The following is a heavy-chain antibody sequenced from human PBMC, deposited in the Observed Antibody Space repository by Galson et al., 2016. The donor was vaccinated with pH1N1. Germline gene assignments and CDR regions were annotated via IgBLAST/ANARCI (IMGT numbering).Heavy chain of an antibody. Sequence: SLRLSCAASGFTFSNYWMHWVRQVPGKGLEWVANIKEAGSETYYVDSVRGRFTISRDNAKNSLYLQMNSLRYEDTALYYCARAIGSRSAYWGQGTLVTVSS. J-gene: IGHJ4*02. D-gene: IGHD3-16*02. CDR1: GFTFSNYW. CDR2: IKEAGSET. V-gene: IGHV3-7*01. CDR3: ARAIGSRSAY.